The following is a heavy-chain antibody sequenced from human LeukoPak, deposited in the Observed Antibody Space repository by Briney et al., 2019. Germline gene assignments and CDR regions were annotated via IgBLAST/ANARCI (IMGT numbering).Heavy chain of an antibody. D-gene: IGHD4-17*01. CDR3: ARPYGDLGAFDI. CDR2: ISSSSSYI. Sequence: PGASLRLSCAASGFTFSSYSMNWVRQAPGKGLEWVSSISSSSSYIYYADSVKGRFTISRDSAKNSLYLQMNSLRAEDTAVYYCARPYGDLGAFDIWGQGTMVTVSS. J-gene: IGHJ3*02. CDR1: GFTFSSYS. V-gene: IGHV3-21*01.